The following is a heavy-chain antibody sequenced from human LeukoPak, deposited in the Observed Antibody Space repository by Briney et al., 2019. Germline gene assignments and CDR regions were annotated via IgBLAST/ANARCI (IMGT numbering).Heavy chain of an antibody. V-gene: IGHV3-23*01. CDR1: GFTFSNYS. D-gene: IGHD3-10*01. J-gene: IGHJ6*03. CDR3: AKTYYSSRAHYYYYFYLGV. Sequence: GGSLRLSCAASGFTFSNYSMSGVRQAPGKGLEWGSGISGSGDSTFYADPANVGFTIYRDNSKNTRYLQMNSLRAEDTAVYYCAKTYYSSRAHYYYYFYLGVWGKGTTVTISS. CDR2: ISGSGDST.